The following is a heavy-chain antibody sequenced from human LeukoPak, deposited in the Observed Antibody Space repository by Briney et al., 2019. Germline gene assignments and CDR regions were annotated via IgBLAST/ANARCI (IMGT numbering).Heavy chain of an antibody. D-gene: IGHD4-11*01. Sequence: SVKVSCKTSGGIFNNSAISWVRQAPGQGLEWLGGIMPLFGTAGYAQKFQGRVTITKDESTRTVYLELTSLTSDDTAVYYCARDVHGNYGSGWFDPWGQGTLVSVSS. J-gene: IGHJ5*02. CDR2: IMPLFGTA. V-gene: IGHV1-69*05. CDR1: GGIFNNSA. CDR3: ARDVHGNYGSGWFDP.